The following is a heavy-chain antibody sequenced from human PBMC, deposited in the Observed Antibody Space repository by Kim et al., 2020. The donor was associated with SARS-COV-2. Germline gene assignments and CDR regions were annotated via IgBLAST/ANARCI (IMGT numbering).Heavy chain of an antibody. D-gene: IGHD5-18*01. Sequence: PSLKSRVTISVDTSKNQFSLKLSSVTAADTAVYYCARANLVDTAMAAFDYWGQGTLVTVSS. J-gene: IGHJ4*02. CDR3: ARANLVDTAMAAFDY. V-gene: IGHV4-34*01.